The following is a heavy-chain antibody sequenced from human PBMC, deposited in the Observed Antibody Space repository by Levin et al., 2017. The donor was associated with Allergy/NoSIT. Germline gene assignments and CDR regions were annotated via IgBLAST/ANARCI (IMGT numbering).Heavy chain of an antibody. J-gene: IGHJ4*02. Sequence: LRLSCTVSGGSISSGDYYWSWIRQPPGKGLEWIGYIYYSGSTYYNPSLKSRVTISVDTSKNQFSLKLSSVTAADTAVYYCASTSYYYDSSGSSAEYWGQGTLVTVSS. D-gene: IGHD3-22*01. CDR3: ASTSYYYDSSGSSAEY. V-gene: IGHV4-30-4*01. CDR2: IYYSGST. CDR1: GGSISSGDYY.